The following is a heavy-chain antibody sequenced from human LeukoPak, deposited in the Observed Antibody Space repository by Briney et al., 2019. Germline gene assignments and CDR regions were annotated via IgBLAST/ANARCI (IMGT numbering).Heavy chain of an antibody. Sequence: GGSLRLSCVASGLTFSNVWMSWLRQAPGKGLEWVSVIYSGGSTYYADSVKGRFTISRDNSKNTLYLQMNSLRAEDTAVYYCARIGRSFGDYFDSWGQGTLVTVSS. CDR3: ARIGRSFGDYFDS. CDR1: GLTFSNVW. D-gene: IGHD1-26*01. CDR2: IYSGGST. J-gene: IGHJ4*02. V-gene: IGHV3-66*01.